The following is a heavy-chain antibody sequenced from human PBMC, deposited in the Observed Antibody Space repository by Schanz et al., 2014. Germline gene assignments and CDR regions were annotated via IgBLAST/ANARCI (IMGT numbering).Heavy chain of an antibody. CDR3: AREGTVIRGLSGWFDP. J-gene: IGHJ5*02. V-gene: IGHV1-2*06. CDR2: INPNSGGT. CDR1: GYTFTRSG. D-gene: IGHD3-10*01. Sequence: QVQLVQSGGEVKTPGASVKVSCKASGYTFTRSGISWVRQAPGQGLEWMGRINPNSGGTNFAQKFQGRVTMTRDTSISTVYMELSRLRSDDTAVYYCAREGTVIRGLSGWFDPWGQGTLVTVSS.